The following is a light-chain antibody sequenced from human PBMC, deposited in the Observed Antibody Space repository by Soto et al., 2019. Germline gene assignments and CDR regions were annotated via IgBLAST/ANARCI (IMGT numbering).Light chain of an antibody. CDR1: QSVSSGY. Sequence: EMVLTQSPGTLSLSPGERAILSCRASQSVSSGYLAWYQQKPGQAPRLLIYGASSRATGIPDRFSGSGSGTDFTLTLSILESEDFAVYYCQQYGSSPPFTFGPGTKVDIK. CDR3: QQYGSSPPFT. J-gene: IGKJ3*01. V-gene: IGKV3-20*01. CDR2: GAS.